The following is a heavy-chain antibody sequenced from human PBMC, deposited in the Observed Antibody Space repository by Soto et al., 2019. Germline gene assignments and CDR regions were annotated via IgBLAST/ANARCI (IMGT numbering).Heavy chain of an antibody. CDR1: GFTFGSYG. D-gene: IGHD3-10*01. CDR2: ISGSGVGT. CDR3: VKVITMIRGVITDVFDI. Sequence: PGGSLRLSCAASGFTFGSYGMNWVRQAPGKGLEWVSGISGSGVGTYYADAVKGRFTISRDNSKNTLYLQMNSLRAEDTAVYYCVKVITMIRGVITDVFDIWGQGTMVTVS. V-gene: IGHV3-23*01. J-gene: IGHJ3*02.